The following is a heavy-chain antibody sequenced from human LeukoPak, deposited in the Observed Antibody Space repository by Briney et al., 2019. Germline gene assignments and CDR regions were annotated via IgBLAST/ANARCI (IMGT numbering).Heavy chain of an antibody. V-gene: IGHV3-21*01. CDR2: ISSSSSYI. J-gene: IGHJ4*02. CDR1: GFTFSSYS. D-gene: IGHD1-26*01. CDR3: ARAKWELLRSGDY. Sequence: PGGSLRLSCAASGFTFSSYSMNWVRQAPGKGLEWVSSISSSSSYIYYADSVKGRFTISRDNAKNSLYLQMNSLRAEDTAVYYCARAKWELLRSGDYWGQGTLVTVSS.